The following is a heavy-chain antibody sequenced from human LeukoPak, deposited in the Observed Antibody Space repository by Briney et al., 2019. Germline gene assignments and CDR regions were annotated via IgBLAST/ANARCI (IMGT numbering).Heavy chain of an antibody. CDR2: IYYSGST. D-gene: IGHD3-22*01. V-gene: IGHV4-59*01. CDR3: ARVVNYDSSGYYPTRFDY. CDR1: GGSISSYY. Sequence: SETLSLTCTVSGGSISSYYWSWIRQPPGKGLEWIGYIYYSGSTNYNPSLKSRVTISVDTSKNQFSLKLSSVTAADTAVYYCARVVNYDSSGYYPTRFDYWGQGTLVTVSS. J-gene: IGHJ4*02.